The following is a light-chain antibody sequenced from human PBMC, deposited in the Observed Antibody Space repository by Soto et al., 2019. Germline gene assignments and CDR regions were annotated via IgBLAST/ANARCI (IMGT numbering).Light chain of an antibody. CDR2: GAS. J-gene: IGKJ5*01. V-gene: IGKV3-15*01. Sequence: EIVMTQSPATLSVSPWERATLSCRASQSVSRNLAWYQQKPGQAPRLLIYGASTRATGIPARFSGSGSGTEFTLTISSLQSEDFAVYYCQQYNNWLSITFGQGTRLEIK. CDR1: QSVSRN. CDR3: QQYNNWLSIT.